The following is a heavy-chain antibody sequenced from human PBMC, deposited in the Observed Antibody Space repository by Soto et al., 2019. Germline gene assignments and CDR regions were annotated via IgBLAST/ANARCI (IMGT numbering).Heavy chain of an antibody. CDR3: ANFLIAVAGTCAFDI. V-gene: IGHV3-23*01. CDR2: ISGSGGST. J-gene: IGHJ3*02. CDR1: GVTFGRYA. D-gene: IGHD6-19*01. Sequence: GSLRLSCAASGVTFGRYAMSWVRQAPGKGLEWVSAISGSGGSTYYADSVKGRFTISRDNSKNTLYLQMNSLRAEDTAVYYCANFLIAVAGTCAFDIRGKGIMLTV.